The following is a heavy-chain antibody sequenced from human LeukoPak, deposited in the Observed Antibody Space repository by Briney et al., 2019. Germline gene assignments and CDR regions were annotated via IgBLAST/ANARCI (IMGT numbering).Heavy chain of an antibody. D-gene: IGHD3-10*01. V-gene: IGHV4-34*01. CDR2: ISHSGST. CDR1: GGSFSGYY. J-gene: IGHJ4*02. CDR3: ARGRGYYYGSGGYYNS. Sequence: SETLSLTCAVYGGSFSGYYWSWIRQPPGKGLEWIGEISHSGSTNYNPSLKSRVTISVDTSKNQFSLKLSSVTAADTAVYYCARGRGYYYGSGGYYNSWGQGTLVTVSS.